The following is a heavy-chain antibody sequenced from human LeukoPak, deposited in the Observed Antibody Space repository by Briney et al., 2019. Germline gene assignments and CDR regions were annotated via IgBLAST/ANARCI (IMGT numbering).Heavy chain of an antibody. CDR3: ARVMDCSGGSCYFYYYGMDV. D-gene: IGHD2-15*01. CDR2: MNPNSGNT. CDR1: GYTFTSYD. V-gene: IGHV1-8*01. J-gene: IGHJ6*02. Sequence: ASVKGSCKASGYTFTSYDINWVRQATGQGLEWMGWMNPNSGNTGYAQKFQGRVTMTRNTSISTAYMELSSLRSEDTAVYYCARVMDCSGGSCYFYYYGMDVWGQGTTVTVSS.